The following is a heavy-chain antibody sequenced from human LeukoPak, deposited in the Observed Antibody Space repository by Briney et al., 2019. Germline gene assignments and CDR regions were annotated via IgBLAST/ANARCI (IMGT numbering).Heavy chain of an antibody. CDR3: AKAPADGPPGVDWFDP. CDR2: ISGSGGST. V-gene: IGHV3-23*01. CDR1: GFTFSSYA. J-gene: IGHJ5*02. D-gene: IGHD1-14*01. Sequence: GGALRLSCAASGFTFSSYAMSWVRQAPGKGLEWVSAISGSGGSTYYADSVKGRFTISRDNSKNTLYLQMNSLRAEDTAVYYCAKAPADGPPGVDWFDPWGQGTLVTVSS.